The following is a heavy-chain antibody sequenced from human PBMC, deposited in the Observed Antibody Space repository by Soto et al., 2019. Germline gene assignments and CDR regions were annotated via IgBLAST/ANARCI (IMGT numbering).Heavy chain of an antibody. CDR1: GDTVSSNTAA. J-gene: IGHJ4*02. Sequence: SPTLSLPCDISGDTVSSNTAAWTWIRQSPSRGLEWLGRTYYRSKWYTDYAVSVKSRMTIKPDTSKNQFTLQLNSVTPEDTAVYFCARDRGGLGYWGQGTPVTVSS. CDR3: ARDRGGLGY. D-gene: IGHD3-16*01. V-gene: IGHV6-1*01. CDR2: TYYRSKWYT.